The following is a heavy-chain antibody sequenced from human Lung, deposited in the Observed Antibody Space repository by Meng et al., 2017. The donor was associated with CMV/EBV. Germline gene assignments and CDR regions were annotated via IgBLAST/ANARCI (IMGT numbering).Heavy chain of an antibody. CDR3: ARSITIYRIDV. D-gene: IGHD3-3*01. CDR1: DYSFTSYG. J-gene: IGHJ6*02. V-gene: IGHV1-18*01. Sequence: SVKVSCKASDYSFTSYGISWVRQAPGQGLEWMGWINTYKGNTNYAQKFQGRVTMTAETSTSTVYMEVRDLRFDDTAIYYCARSITIYRIDVWGLGTAVTVSS. CDR2: INTYKGNT.